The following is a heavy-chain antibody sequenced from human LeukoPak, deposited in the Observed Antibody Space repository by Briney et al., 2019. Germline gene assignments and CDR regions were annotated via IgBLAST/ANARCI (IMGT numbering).Heavy chain of an antibody. CDR3: AILYSSSWYVGY. CDR2: ISGSGGST. D-gene: IGHD6-13*01. J-gene: IGHJ4*02. CDR1: GFTFSSYA. Sequence: GGSLRLSCAASGFTFSSYAMSWVRQAPGKGLEWVSGISGSGGSTYYADSVKGRFTITRDNSKNTLYLQVNSLRAEDTAVYYCAILYSSSWYVGYWGQGTLVTVSS. V-gene: IGHV3-23*01.